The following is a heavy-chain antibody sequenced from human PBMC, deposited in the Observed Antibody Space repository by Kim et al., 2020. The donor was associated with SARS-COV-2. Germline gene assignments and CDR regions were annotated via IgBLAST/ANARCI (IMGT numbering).Heavy chain of an antibody. J-gene: IGHJ6*02. Sequence: GGSLRLSCAASGFTFSSYAMSWVRQAPGKGLEWVSAISGSGGSTYYADSVKGRFTISRDNSKNTLYLQMNSLRAEDTAVYYCAKDTIQLWLYYYYGMDVWGQGTTVTVSS. CDR3: AKDTIQLWLYYYYGMDV. CDR2: ISGSGGST. CDR1: GFTFSSYA. V-gene: IGHV3-23*01. D-gene: IGHD5-18*01.